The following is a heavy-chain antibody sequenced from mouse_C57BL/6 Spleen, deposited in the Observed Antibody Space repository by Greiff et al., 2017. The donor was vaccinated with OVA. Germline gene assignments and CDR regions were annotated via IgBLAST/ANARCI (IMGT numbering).Heavy chain of an antibody. V-gene: IGHV1-18*01. Sequence: EVQLQQSGPELVKPGASVKIPCKASGYTFTDYNMDWVKQSHGKSLEWIGDINPNNGGTIYNQKFKGKATLTVDKSSSTAYLELRSLTSEDTAVDYCARAGIYYDYGGFAYWGQGTLVTVSA. CDR1: GYTFTDYN. J-gene: IGHJ3*01. CDR3: ARAGIYYDYGGFAY. D-gene: IGHD2-4*01. CDR2: INPNNGGT.